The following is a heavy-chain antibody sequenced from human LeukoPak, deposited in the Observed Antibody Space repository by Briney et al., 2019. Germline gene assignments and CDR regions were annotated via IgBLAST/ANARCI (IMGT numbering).Heavy chain of an antibody. V-gene: IGHV4-31*03. Sequence: PSQTLSLTCTVSGGSISSGGYYWSWIRQHPGKGLEWIGYIYYSGSTYYNPSLKSRVTISVDTSKNQFSLKLSSVTAADTAVYYCAREGPRRFLEWLSKYNWFDPWGQGTLVTVSS. J-gene: IGHJ5*02. CDR2: IYYSGST. D-gene: IGHD3-3*01. CDR1: GGSISSGGYY. CDR3: AREGPRRFLEWLSKYNWFDP.